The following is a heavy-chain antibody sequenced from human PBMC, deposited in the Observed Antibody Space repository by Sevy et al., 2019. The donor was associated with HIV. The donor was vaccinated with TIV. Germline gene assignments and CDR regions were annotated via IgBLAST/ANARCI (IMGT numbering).Heavy chain of an antibody. D-gene: IGHD3-22*01. Sequence: GESLKISCKGSGYTFSNYWIGWVRQMPGKGLEWLGIIYPGDFDTRYSPAFQGQVTISSDKSISTAYLQWSSLKASDTAMYYCARRGYYDSSGYYTYGMDVWGQGTTVTVSS. CDR1: GYTFSNYW. J-gene: IGHJ6*02. V-gene: IGHV5-51*01. CDR2: IYPGDFDT. CDR3: ARRGYYDSSGYYTYGMDV.